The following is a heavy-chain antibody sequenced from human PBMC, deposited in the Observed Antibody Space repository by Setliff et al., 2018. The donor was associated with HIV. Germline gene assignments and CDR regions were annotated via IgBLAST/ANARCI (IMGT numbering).Heavy chain of an antibody. D-gene: IGHD3-10*01. CDR2: IYYTGST. CDR3: ASTRIRLIRGAVISNLRTPYFDY. CDR1: GGSVRSDDYY. Sequence: SETMSLTCTAFGGSVRSDDYYWSWIRQPPGKGLEWIGYIYYTGSTHYNPSLKGRLSMSTSENQFSLKLTSVTAADTAVYYCASTRIRLIRGAVISNLRTPYFDYWGPGSLVTVSS. J-gene: IGHJ4*02. V-gene: IGHV4-30-4*08.